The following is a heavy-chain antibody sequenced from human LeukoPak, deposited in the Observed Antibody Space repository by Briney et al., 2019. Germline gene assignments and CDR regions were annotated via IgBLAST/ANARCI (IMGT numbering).Heavy chain of an antibody. V-gene: IGHV3-11*01. J-gene: IGHJ4*02. CDR3: TREARGSGRDFDY. CDR2: IGTRSNPI. Sequence: GGSLRLSCAASGFSFSDFYMSWIRQAPGMGLEWISYIGTRSNPIYYADSVKGRFTISRDDAKNSLYLQMNSLRDEDTAVYFCTREARGSGRDFDYWGQGILVTVSS. D-gene: IGHD1-26*01. CDR1: GFSFSDFY.